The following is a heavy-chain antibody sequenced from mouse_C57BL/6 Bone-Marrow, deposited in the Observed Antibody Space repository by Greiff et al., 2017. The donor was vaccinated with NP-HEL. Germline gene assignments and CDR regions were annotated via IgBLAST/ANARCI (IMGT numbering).Heavy chain of an antibody. CDR3: AREGGLRRRTYAMDY. D-gene: IGHD2-4*01. J-gene: IGHJ4*01. Sequence: EVMLVESEGGLVQPGSSMKLSCTASGFTFSDYYMAWVRQVPEKGLEWVANINYDGSSTYYLDSLKSRFIFSRDNAENILYLQMSSLKSEDTATYYCAREGGLRRRTYAMDYWGQGTSVTVSS. CDR1: GFTFSDYY. V-gene: IGHV5-16*01. CDR2: INYDGSST.